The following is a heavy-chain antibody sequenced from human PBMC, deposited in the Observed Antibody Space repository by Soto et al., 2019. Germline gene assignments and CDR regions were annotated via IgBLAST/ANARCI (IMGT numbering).Heavy chain of an antibody. CDR3: TRLDDFWSGYYPDY. CDR2: IRSKANSYAT. D-gene: IGHD3-3*01. J-gene: IGHJ4*02. Sequence: EVQLVESGGGLVQPGGSLKLSCAASGFTFSGSAMHWVRQASGKGLEWVGRIRSKANSYATAYAASVKGRFTISRDDSKNTAYLQMNSLKTEDTAVYYCTRLDDFWSGYYPDYWGQGTLVTVSS. V-gene: IGHV3-73*02. CDR1: GFTFSGSA.